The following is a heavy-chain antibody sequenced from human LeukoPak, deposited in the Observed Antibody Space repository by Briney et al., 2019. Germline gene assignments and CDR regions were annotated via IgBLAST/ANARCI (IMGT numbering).Heavy chain of an antibody. CDR2: ISGSGGST. J-gene: IGHJ4*02. D-gene: IGHD4-23*01. CDR1: GFTFSSYA. V-gene: IGHV3-23*01. Sequence: GSLRLSCAASGFTFSSYAMSWVRQAPGKGLEWVSAISGSGGSTYYADSVKGRFTISRDNSKNKLYLQMNSLRAEDTAVYYCAKRSGGNSGYFDYWGQGTLVTVSS. CDR3: AKRSGGNSGYFDY.